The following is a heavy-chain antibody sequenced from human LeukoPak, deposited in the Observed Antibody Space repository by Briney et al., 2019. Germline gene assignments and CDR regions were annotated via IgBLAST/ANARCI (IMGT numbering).Heavy chain of an antibody. Sequence: GGSLRLSCAASGFTFSSYSMNWVRQAPGKGLEGVSSISSSSSYIYYADSVKGRFTISRDNAKNSLYLQMNSLSAEDTAVNYSARDRARTYYYDSTGYSNAFDTWGQGTMVTVSS. J-gene: IGHJ3*02. CDR1: GFTFSSYS. V-gene: IGHV3-21*01. CDR2: ISSSSSYI. D-gene: IGHD3-22*01. CDR3: ARDRARTYYYDSTGYSNAFDT.